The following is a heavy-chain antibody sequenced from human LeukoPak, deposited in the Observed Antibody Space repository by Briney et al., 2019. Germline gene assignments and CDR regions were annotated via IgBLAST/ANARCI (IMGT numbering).Heavy chain of an antibody. CDR2: IRYDGSNK. D-gene: IGHD6-19*01. V-gene: IGHV3-30*02. CDR1: GFTFSSYG. CDR3: VRYRSGWYWKSGDY. J-gene: IGHJ4*02. Sequence: GGSLRLSCAASGFTFSSYGMHWVRQAPGKGLEWVAFIRYDGSNKYYADSVKGRFTISRDNSKNTLYLQMNSLRAEDTAVYYCVRYRSGWYWKSGDYWGQGTLVTVSS.